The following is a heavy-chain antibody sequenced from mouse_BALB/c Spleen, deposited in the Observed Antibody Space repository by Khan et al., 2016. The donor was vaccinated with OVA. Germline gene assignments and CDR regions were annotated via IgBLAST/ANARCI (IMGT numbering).Heavy chain of an antibody. V-gene: IGHV1-4*01. CDR1: GYTFTSYT. J-gene: IGHJ3*01. D-gene: IGHD2-14*01. CDR3: ARDGAYYRNDGWFAY. CDR2: INPSSGYN. Sequence: VQLQQSGAELARPGASVKMSCKASGYTFTSYTIHWIKQRPGQGLEWIGYINPSSGYNNYNQKFKDKATLTADKSSTTAYMQLSSLTSYDSSVYYCARDGAYYRNDGWFAYWGQGTLVTVSA.